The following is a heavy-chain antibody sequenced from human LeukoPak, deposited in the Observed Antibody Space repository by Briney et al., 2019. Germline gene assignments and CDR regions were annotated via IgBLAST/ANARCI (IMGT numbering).Heavy chain of an antibody. D-gene: IGHD3-3*01. CDR3: ARDRKNYDFWSGYSENDY. J-gene: IGHJ4*02. CDR2: ISAYNGNT. CDR1: GYTFTSYG. Sequence: ASVKVSCKASGYTFTSYGISWVRQAPGQGLEWMGWISAYNGNTNYAQKLQGRVTMTTDTSTSTAYMELRSLRSDDTAVYYCARDRKNYDFWSGYSENDYWGQGTLVTVSS. V-gene: IGHV1-18*01.